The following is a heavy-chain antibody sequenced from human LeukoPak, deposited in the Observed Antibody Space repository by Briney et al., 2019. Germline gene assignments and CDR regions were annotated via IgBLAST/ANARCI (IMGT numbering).Heavy chain of an antibody. CDR1: GFTFSSYA. J-gene: IGHJ6*02. CDR3: AGAGTYYYDSSGYQGYYYYGMDV. Sequence: GGSLRLSCAASGFTFSSYAMHWVRQAPGKGLEWVAVISYDGSNKYYADSVKGRFTISRDNSKNTLYLQMNSLRAEDTAVYYCAGAGTYYYDSSGYQGYYYYGMDVWGQGTTVTVSS. V-gene: IGHV3-30-3*01. D-gene: IGHD3-22*01. CDR2: ISYDGSNK.